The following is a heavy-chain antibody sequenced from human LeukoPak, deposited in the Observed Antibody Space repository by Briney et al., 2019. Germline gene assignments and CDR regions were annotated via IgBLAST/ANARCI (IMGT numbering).Heavy chain of an antibody. V-gene: IGHV1-69*13. CDR1: GGTFSSYA. Sequence: SVKVSCKASGGTFSSYAISWVRQAPGQGLEWMGGIIPIFGTANYAQKFQGRVTITADESTSTAYMELSSLRSEDTAVYYCAIPFWSGYYDGDHWGQGTLVTVSS. D-gene: IGHD3-3*01. J-gene: IGHJ4*02. CDR2: IIPIFGTA. CDR3: AIPFWSGYYDGDH.